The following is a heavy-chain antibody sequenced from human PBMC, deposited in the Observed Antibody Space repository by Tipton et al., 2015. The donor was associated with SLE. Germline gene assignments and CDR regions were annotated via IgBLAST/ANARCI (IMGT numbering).Heavy chain of an antibody. Sequence: SLRLSCAASGFTFDDYNMHWVRQAPGKGLEWVACIRYDGSNKYGDSVKGRFTISKDKSKNRLYLQMNSLRGDDTAVYYCATDLLVGAAMVYWGQGTLVTVSP. CDR1: GFTFDDYN. CDR3: ATDLLVGAAMVY. D-gene: IGHD2-2*01. CDR2: IRYDGSNK. V-gene: IGHV3-30*02. J-gene: IGHJ4*02.